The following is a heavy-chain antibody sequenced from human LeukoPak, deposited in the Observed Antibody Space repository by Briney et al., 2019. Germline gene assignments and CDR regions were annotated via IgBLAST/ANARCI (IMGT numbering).Heavy chain of an antibody. CDR1: GGSISSYY. V-gene: IGHV4-59*01. D-gene: IGHD2-15*01. CDR3: ARDLRDCSGGSCYYWFDP. CDR2: IHYSGST. J-gene: IGHJ5*02. Sequence: SETLSLTCTVSGGSISSYYWSWIRQPPGKGLEWIGYIHYSGSTNYNPSLKSRVTISVDTSKNQFSLKLSSVTAADTAVYYCARDLRDCSGGSCYYWFDPWGQGTLVTVSS.